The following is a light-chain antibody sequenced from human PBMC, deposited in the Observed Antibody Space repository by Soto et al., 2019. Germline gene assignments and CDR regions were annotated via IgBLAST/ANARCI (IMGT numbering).Light chain of an antibody. CDR3: QQYNSYAL. CDR1: QSIDNW. V-gene: IGKV1-5*03. J-gene: IGKJ1*01. Sequence: DIQMTQSAATLSASLGARVTITCRASQSIDNWLAWYQQKPGKAPKLLIYKASILEIGVPSRFRGSGSGTEFTLTISSLEPDDLATYYCQQYNSYALFGQGTKVDIK. CDR2: KAS.